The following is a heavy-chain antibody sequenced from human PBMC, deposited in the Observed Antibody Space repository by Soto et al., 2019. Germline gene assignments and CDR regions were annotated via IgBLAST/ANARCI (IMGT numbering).Heavy chain of an antibody. Sequence: PGGSLRLSCAASGFTVSSNYMSWVRQAPGKGLEWVSVIYSGGSTYYADSVKGRFTISRDNSKNTLYLQMNSLRAEDTAVYYCASQSGISPFDPWGQGTLVTVSS. D-gene: IGHD3-3*01. CDR1: GFTVSSNY. V-gene: IGHV3-66*04. CDR2: IYSGGST. CDR3: ASQSGISPFDP. J-gene: IGHJ5*02.